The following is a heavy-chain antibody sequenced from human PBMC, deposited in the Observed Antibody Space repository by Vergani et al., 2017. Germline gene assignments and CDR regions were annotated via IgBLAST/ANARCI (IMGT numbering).Heavy chain of an antibody. CDR2: INHSGST. J-gene: IGHJ5*02. CDR3: ARPHYFRSWFDP. Sequence: QVQLQQWGAGLLKPSETLSLTCAVYGGYFSGYYWSWIRQPPGTGLEWFWEINHSGSTNYNPSLKSRVTRSVETAKNQFSLKLSSVTAADTAVYYCARPHYFRSWFDPWGQGTLVTVSS. V-gene: IGHV4-34*01. CDR1: GGYFSGYY. D-gene: IGHD2/OR15-2a*01.